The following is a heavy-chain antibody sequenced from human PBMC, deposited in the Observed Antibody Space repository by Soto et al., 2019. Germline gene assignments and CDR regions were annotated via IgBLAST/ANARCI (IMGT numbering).Heavy chain of an antibody. CDR1: GGSISDISYC. CDR2: MFYSGAT. D-gene: IGHD2-15*01. V-gene: IGHV4-39*01. Sequence: SETLSLTCTVSGGSISDISYCWGWIRQPPGKGLQWIGCMFYSGATYYNPSLKNRVTLSVDTSNDEFSLKLVSVTAPDTAVYYCARHKSGSDWLDPWGQGTLVTVSS. CDR3: ARHKSGSDWLDP. J-gene: IGHJ5*02.